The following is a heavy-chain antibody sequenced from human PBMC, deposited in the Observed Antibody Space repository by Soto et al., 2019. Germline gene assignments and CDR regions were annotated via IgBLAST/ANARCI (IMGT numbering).Heavy chain of an antibody. Sequence: GGSLRLPCRTSGFNFGDYAMSWFRLAPGRGLEWVGVVRSKVYGVTTDYAASVKGRFAISRDDSKSIAYLQMNSVTTEDTAVYYCVRESSTSRYNHYGMDVWGPGTTVTVSS. D-gene: IGHD1-20*01. CDR1: GFNFGDYA. CDR2: VRSKVYGVTT. J-gene: IGHJ6*02. V-gene: IGHV3-49*03. CDR3: VRESSTSRYNHYGMDV.